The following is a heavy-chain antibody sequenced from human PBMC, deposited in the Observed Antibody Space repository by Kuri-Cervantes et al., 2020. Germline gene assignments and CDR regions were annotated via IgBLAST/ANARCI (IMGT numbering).Heavy chain of an antibody. CDR3: ARIEGSASSRSD. D-gene: IGHD6-13*01. Sequence: ASVKVSCKASGYTFSAYFIHWVRQAPGQGLEWLGRVNCNGGGTIYAPKFQGRVTMTRDTSTSTAYMELSSLKSADTAMYYCARIEGSASSRSDWGQGTLVTVSS. J-gene: IGHJ4*02. V-gene: IGHV1-2*06. CDR1: GYTFSAYF. CDR2: VNCNGGGT.